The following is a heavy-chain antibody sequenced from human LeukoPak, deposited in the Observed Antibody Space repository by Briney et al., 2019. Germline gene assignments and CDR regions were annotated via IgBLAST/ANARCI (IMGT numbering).Heavy chain of an antibody. Sequence: ASVKVSCKTSGYRFSDYYMHWVRQAPGQGLEWMGWISGYNGKINYAQKFQGRVTMTTDTSTSTAYLELRSLTSEDTAVYYCARRFCSSVSCYDDDAFDVWGQGTLVTVSS. CDR1: GYRFSDYY. J-gene: IGHJ3*01. V-gene: IGHV1-18*04. CDR3: ARRFCSSVSCYDDDAFDV. CDR2: ISGYNGKI. D-gene: IGHD2-2*01.